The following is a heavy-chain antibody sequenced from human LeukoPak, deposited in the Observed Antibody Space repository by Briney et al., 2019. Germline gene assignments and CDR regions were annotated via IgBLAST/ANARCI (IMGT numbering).Heavy chain of an antibody. V-gene: IGHV3-74*01. CDR1: GFTFSSYW. D-gene: IGHD5-24*01. Sequence: QSGGSLRLSCAASGFTFSSYWMHWVRQAPGKGLVWVSRIDTDGSNTAYADSVKGRFTISRDNAKNTLYLQMNSLRVEDTAVYYCARDRDPLWFGPWGQGTLVTVSS. CDR2: IDTDGSNT. J-gene: IGHJ5*02. CDR3: ARDRDPLWFGP.